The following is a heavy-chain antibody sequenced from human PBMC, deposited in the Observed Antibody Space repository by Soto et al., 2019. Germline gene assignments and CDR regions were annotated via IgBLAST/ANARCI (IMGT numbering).Heavy chain of an antibody. CDR1: EFSFDNYA. CDR3: AKDSVWYPYFDS. CDR2: ITYTGVST. J-gene: IGHJ4*02. Sequence: WGSMRLSCAVSEFSFDNYAMSWVRQAPGKGLEWVSSITYTGVSTYYADSVKGRFTISRDNSKDTLYLQMNSLRAEDTAVYYCAKDSVWYPYFDSWGQGTLVTVSS. D-gene: IGHD6-13*01. V-gene: IGHV3-23*01.